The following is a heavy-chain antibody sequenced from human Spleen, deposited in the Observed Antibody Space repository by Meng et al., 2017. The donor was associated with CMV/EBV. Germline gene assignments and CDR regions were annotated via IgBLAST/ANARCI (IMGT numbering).Heavy chain of an antibody. CDR1: GFTFSSYA. Sequence: GESLKISCAASGFTFSSYAMSWVRQAPGKGLEWVSAISGSGGSTYYADSVKGRFTISRDNAKNSLYLQMNSLRAEDTAVYYCARWVVVVPAAIREGYYYYGMDVWGQGTTVTVSS. J-gene: IGHJ6*02. CDR2: ISGSGGST. D-gene: IGHD2-2*02. CDR3: ARWVVVVPAAIREGYYYYGMDV. V-gene: IGHV3-23*01.